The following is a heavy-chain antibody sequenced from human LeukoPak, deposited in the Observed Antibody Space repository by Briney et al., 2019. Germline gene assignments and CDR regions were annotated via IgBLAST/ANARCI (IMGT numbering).Heavy chain of an antibody. CDR2: ISSSGSYI. Sequence: GGSLRLSCAASGFTFSSYSMSWVRQAPGKGLEWVSSISSSGSYIYYADSVKGRFTLSRDNAKNSLYLQMNSLRAEDTAVYYCAGGPWNRFAHYLYVDFWGQGTLVTVSA. J-gene: IGHJ4*02. D-gene: IGHD3-10*01. CDR3: AGGPWNRFAHYLYVDF. CDR1: GFTFSSYS. V-gene: IGHV3-21*01.